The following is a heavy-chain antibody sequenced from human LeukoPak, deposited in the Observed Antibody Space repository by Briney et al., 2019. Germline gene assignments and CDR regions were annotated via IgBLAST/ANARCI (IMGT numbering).Heavy chain of an antibody. V-gene: IGHV3-11*01. CDR3: AKAKGYFDWFRSPGGS. CDR1: GFTFSDYY. Sequence: KPGGSLRLSCAASGFTFSDYYMSWIRQAPGKGLEWVSYISSSGSTIYYADSVKGRFTISRDNAKNSLYLQMNSLRAEDTAVYYCAKAKGYFDWFRSPGGSWGQGTLVTVSS. D-gene: IGHD3-9*01. CDR2: ISSSGSTI. J-gene: IGHJ4*02.